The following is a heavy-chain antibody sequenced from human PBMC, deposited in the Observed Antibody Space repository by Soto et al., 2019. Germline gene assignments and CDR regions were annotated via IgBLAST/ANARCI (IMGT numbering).Heavy chain of an antibody. D-gene: IGHD6-6*01. CDR2: INPNGAST. J-gene: IGHJ4*02. V-gene: IGHV1-46*03. CDR1: GYIFTNFY. Sequence: QVQLVQPGAEVKKPGASAKYSCKESGYIFTNFYIHWVRHAPGQGLEWIGIINPNGASTNYAQNFQGRVTMTRDTSTSTLYMDLSSLRSADTAVYYCTRGLAAGDYWGQGTLITVSS. CDR3: TRGLAAGDY.